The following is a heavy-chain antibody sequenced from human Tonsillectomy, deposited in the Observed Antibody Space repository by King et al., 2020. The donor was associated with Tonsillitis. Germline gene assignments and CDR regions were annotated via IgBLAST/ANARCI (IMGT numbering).Heavy chain of an antibody. CDR3: GHLSGLEAA. V-gene: IGHV3-23*04. CDR2: ISGGGEST. Sequence: VQLVESGGGFVQPGGSLRLSCVVSGITFSDYAMSWGRQAPGKGLEWVSGISGGGESTNYADSVKGRFTISRDNSKNTLYLQMDSLRADDTAVYYCGHLSGLEAAWGQGTLVTVSS. CDR1: GITFSDYA. D-gene: IGHD6-13*01. J-gene: IGHJ4*02.